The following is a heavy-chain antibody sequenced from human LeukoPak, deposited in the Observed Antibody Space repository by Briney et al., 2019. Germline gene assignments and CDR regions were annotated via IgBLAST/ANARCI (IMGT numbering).Heavy chain of an antibody. J-gene: IGHJ4*02. CDR3: ARATGATGTTTYYFEN. CDR1: GGSITTYY. V-gene: IGHV4-59*08. CDR2: MFHSGST. D-gene: IGHD1-1*01. Sequence: SETLSLTCSVSGGSITTYYWGWIRQPPGKGLEWIGFMFHSGSTSYNPSLKSRVTISVDTSRNQFSLRLNSVTAADTAVYYCARATGATGTTTYYFENWGQGTLVTVSS.